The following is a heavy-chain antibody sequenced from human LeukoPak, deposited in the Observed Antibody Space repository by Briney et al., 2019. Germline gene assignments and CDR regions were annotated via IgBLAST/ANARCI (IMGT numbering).Heavy chain of an antibody. Sequence: SVKVSCKASGGTFSSYAISWVRQAPGQGLEWMGRIIPILGIANYAQKFQGRVTITADKSTSTAYMELSSLRSEDTAVYYCASAVIQLSTYGGNSVNYYYGMDVWGQGTTVTVSS. CDR1: GGTFSSYA. D-gene: IGHD5-18*01. V-gene: IGHV1-69*04. CDR2: IIPILGIA. CDR3: ASAVIQLSTYGGNSVNYYYGMDV. J-gene: IGHJ6*02.